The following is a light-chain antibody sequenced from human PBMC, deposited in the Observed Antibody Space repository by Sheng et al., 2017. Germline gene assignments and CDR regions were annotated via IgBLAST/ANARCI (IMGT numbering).Light chain of an antibody. CDR3: CSYVDTSTYI. CDR2: EVT. CDR1: TSDVGNYDL. Sequence: QSALTQPASVSGSPGQSITISCTGTTSDVGNYDLVSWYRQYPGKAPKLILYEVTKRPSGVSTRFSGSKSGNTASLTISGLQAEDEADYYCCSYVDTSTYIFGTGTTVTVL. J-gene: IGLJ1*01. V-gene: IGLV2-23*02.